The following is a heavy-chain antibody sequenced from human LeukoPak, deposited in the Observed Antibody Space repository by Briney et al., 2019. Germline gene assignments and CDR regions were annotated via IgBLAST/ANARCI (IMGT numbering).Heavy chain of an antibody. CDR3: ARGDYYGSGSSFIDAFDI. CDR1: GFTFSSYW. J-gene: IGHJ3*02. V-gene: IGHV3-7*04. D-gene: IGHD3-10*01. Sequence: PGGSLRLSCAASGFTFSSYWMSWVRQAPGKGLEWVANINQDGSEKYYVDSMNGRFTISRDNAKKSLYLQMNSLRAEDTAVYYCARGDYYGSGSSFIDAFDIWGQGTMVTVSS. CDR2: INQDGSEK.